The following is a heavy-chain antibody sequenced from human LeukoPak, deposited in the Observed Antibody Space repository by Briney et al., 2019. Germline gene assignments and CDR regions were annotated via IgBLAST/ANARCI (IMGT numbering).Heavy chain of an antibody. V-gene: IGHV3-23*01. D-gene: IGHD3-10*01. CDR3: AKDWFLYGSGSPLDY. Sequence: GGSLRLSCAASGFTFSSYAMSWVRQAPGKGLEWVSAISGSGGSTYYADSVKGRFTISRDNSKNTLYLQMNSLRAEDTAVYYCAKDWFLYGSGSPLDYRGQGTLVTVSS. CDR2: ISGSGGST. CDR1: GFTFSSYA. J-gene: IGHJ4*02.